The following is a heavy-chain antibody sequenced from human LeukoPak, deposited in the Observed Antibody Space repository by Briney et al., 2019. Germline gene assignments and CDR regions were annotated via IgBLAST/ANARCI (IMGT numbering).Heavy chain of an antibody. J-gene: IGHJ4*02. CDR2: MYYIGST. CDR1: GFTFSDYY. V-gene: IGHV4-38-2*02. Sequence: GSLRLSCAASGFTFSDYYMSWIRQPPGKGLEWIASMYYIGSTYYNPSLKSRVTISQDTSKNQFSLKLDSVTAADTAVYYCVKEGFWGRGTLVTVSS. CDR3: VKEGF.